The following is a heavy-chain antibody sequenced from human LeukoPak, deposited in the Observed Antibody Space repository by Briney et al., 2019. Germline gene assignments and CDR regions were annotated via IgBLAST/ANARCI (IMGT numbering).Heavy chain of an antibody. D-gene: IGHD2-2*01. CDR3: AKEWQGYCSSISCCSWSNYLDV. V-gene: IGHV3-33*03. CDR1: GFTFSHYG. CDR2: IWYDATNK. Sequence: GGSLRLSCAASGFTFSHYGMHWVRQAPGKGLEWVAVIWYDATNKYYADSAKGRFTISRDNSKNTLYLQMNSLRGEDTAVYYCAKEWQGYCSSISCCSWSNYLDVWGKGTTVTVSS. J-gene: IGHJ6*04.